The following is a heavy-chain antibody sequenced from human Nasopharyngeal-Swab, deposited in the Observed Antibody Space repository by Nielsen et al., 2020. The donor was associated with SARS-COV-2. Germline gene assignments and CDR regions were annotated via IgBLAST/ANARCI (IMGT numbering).Heavy chain of an antibody. J-gene: IGHJ4*02. Sequence: GGSLRLSCAASGFTFSSYAMSWVRQAPGKGLEWVSAISGSGGSTYYADSVKGRFTISRDNSKNTLYLQMNSLRAEDTAVYYCAKDLPFERIAVASTAFDYWGQGTLVTVSS. V-gene: IGHV3-23*01. CDR1: GFTFSSYA. CDR3: AKDLPFERIAVASTAFDY. D-gene: IGHD6-19*01. CDR2: ISGSGGST.